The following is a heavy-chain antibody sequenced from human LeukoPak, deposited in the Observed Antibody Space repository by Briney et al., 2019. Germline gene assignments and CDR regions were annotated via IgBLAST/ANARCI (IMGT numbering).Heavy chain of an antibody. V-gene: IGHV3-23*01. CDR3: ARPWGYFDWLPGPDY. D-gene: IGHD3-9*01. Sequence: GGSLRLSCAASGFTFSTYAMSWVRQAPGKGLEWVSGINNGGTTYYADSVKGRFTISRDNSRSTLFLQMNGLRAEDTAIYYCARPWGYFDWLPGPDYWGQGTLVTVSS. CDR2: INNGGTT. CDR1: GFTFSTYA. J-gene: IGHJ4*02.